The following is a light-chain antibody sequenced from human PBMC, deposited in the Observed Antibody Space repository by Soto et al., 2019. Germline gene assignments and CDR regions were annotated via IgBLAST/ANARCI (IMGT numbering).Light chain of an antibody. CDR3: CSYASRSTWV. Sequence: QSALTQPASVSGSPGQSITISCTGTSSDVGGYNVVSWYQQHPGKAPKLMIYEGSKRPSGVSNRFSGSKSGNTASLTISGLQAEDEADYYCCSYASRSTWVFGGGTKVTVL. V-gene: IGLV2-23*01. CDR2: EGS. J-gene: IGLJ3*02. CDR1: SSDVGGYNV.